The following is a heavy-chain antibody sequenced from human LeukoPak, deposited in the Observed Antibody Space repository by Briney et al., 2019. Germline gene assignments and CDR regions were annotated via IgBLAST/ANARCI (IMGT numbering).Heavy chain of an antibody. Sequence: PGGSLRLSCAASGFTFDEYGISWVRQAPGKGLEWVSGINWNGGSTGYADSVKGRFTISRDNAKNSLYLQMNSLRAEDTALYYCARDLGYCSGNSCYTDYWGQGTLVTVSS. CDR3: ARDLGYCSGNSCYTDY. CDR1: GFTFDEYG. J-gene: IGHJ4*02. V-gene: IGHV3-20*04. CDR2: INWNGGST. D-gene: IGHD2-15*01.